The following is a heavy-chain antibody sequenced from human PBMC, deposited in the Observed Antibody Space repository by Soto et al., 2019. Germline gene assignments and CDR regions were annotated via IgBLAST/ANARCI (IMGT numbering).Heavy chain of an antibody. D-gene: IGHD5-12*01. CDR1: GFTISSGDFF. CDR2: IFYSGST. V-gene: IGHV4-30-4*01. Sequence: PXEPLSLTCSVAGFTISSGDFFWSWIRQPPGKGLDWNGCIFYSGSTYYSPSLKSRASMSKDTSKNLFPLRLRSVTDADTDVYLCARVKATLYWDYYFDNWGQGTPVTVSS. J-gene: IGHJ4*02. CDR3: ARVKATLYWDYYFDN.